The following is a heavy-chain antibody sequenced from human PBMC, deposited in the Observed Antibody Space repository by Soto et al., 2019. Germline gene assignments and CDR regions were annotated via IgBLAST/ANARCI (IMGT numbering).Heavy chain of an antibody. Sequence: EVQLLESGGALVQPGGSLRLSCADSGFAFSAYAMKWVRHTPGKGLEWVSSVSGTGRTTSHADSVKGRFTMSRDNSKDTFYLQMNSLRAADTAVYYCPKAVLYCGGGSCLVGPSYTFDHWGQGTLVTVSS. V-gene: IGHV3-23*01. J-gene: IGHJ4*02. CDR3: PKAVLYCGGGSCLVGPSYTFDH. CDR1: GFAFSAYA. D-gene: IGHD2-15*01. CDR2: VSGTGRTT.